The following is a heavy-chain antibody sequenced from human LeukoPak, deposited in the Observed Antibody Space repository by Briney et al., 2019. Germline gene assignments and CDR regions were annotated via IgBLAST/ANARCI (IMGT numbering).Heavy chain of an antibody. CDR2: ISSSSSYI. V-gene: IGHV3-21*01. Sequence: GGSLRLSCAASGFTFSSYSMNWVRQAPGKGLEWVSSISSSSSYIYYADSVKGRFTVSRDNAKNSLYLQMNSLRAEDTAVYFCARDLDTYVVLIAYDAFDIWGQGTMVTVSP. D-gene: IGHD2-21*01. CDR3: ARDLDTYVVLIAYDAFDI. CDR1: GFTFSSYS. J-gene: IGHJ3*02.